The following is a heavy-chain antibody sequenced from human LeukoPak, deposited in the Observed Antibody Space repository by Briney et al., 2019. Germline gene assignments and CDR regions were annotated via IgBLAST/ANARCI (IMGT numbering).Heavy chain of an antibody. D-gene: IGHD3-10*01. V-gene: IGHV1-3*01. J-gene: IGHJ4*02. CDR1: GYSFSSYV. Sequence: ASVKVSCKASGYSFSSYVMYWVRQAPARRLEWMGWINAGNGDTKYSQKFQGRVTITRDTSASTAYMELSSLRSEDTAVYYCARGPYYYGSGSYSGYWGQGTLVTVSS. CDR3: ARGPYYYGSGSYSGY. CDR2: INAGNGDT.